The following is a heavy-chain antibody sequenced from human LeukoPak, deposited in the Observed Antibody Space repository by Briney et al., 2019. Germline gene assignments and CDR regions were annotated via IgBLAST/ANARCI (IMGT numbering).Heavy chain of an antibody. Sequence: GGSLRLSCAASGFTFSNYWMYWVRQAPGKGLVWVSRINTDEVSRSYADSVKGRFTISRDNSYNTVSLQMNSLRDEDTGVYYCAKGLRTGVGPYMGYHYYMDVWGKGATVTVSS. J-gene: IGHJ6*03. CDR2: INTDEVSR. CDR1: GFTFSNYW. CDR3: AKGLRTGVGPYMGYHYYMDV. V-gene: IGHV3-74*01. D-gene: IGHD3-16*01.